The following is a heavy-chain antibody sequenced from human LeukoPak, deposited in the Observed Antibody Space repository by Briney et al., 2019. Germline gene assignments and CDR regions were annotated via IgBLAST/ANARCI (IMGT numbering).Heavy chain of an antibody. CDR2: ISSSSSYI. Sequence: GGSLRLSCAASGFTFSSYSMNWVRQAPGKGLEWVSSISSSSSYIYYADSVKGRLTISRDNAKNSLYLQMNSLRAEDTAVYYCARISGSYYEYYYYGMDVWGQGTTVTVSS. CDR3: ARISGSYYEYYYYGMDV. V-gene: IGHV3-21*01. CDR1: GFTFSSYS. D-gene: IGHD1-26*01. J-gene: IGHJ6*02.